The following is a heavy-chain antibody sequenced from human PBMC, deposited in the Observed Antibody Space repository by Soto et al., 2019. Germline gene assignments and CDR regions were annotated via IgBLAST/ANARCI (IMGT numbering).Heavy chain of an antibody. D-gene: IGHD5-18*01. J-gene: IGHJ6*02. CDR3: AKDTAIAHATNYYYYYGMDV. CDR1: GFTFSSYG. Sequence: GGSLRLSCAASGFTFSSYGMHWVRQAPGKGLEWVAVISYDGSNKYYADSVKGRFTISRDNSKNTLYLQMNSLRAEDTAVYYCAKDTAIAHATNYYYYYGMDVWGQGTTVTVSS. V-gene: IGHV3-30*18. CDR2: ISYDGSNK.